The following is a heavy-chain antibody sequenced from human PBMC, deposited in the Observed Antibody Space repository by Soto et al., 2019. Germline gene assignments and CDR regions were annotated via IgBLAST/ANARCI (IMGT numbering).Heavy chain of an antibody. CDR2: INHSGST. D-gene: IGHD2-15*01. V-gene: IGHV4-34*01. Sequence: SPETLSLTCAVYGGSFSGYYWSWIRQPPGKGLEWIGEINHSGSTNYNPSLKSRVSISVDTSKNQFSLKLSSVTAADTAMYFCASHRIVVVVSPSPSAFDSWAQGTLVTVSS. CDR3: ASHRIVVVVSPSPSAFDS. CDR1: GGSFSGYY. J-gene: IGHJ4*02.